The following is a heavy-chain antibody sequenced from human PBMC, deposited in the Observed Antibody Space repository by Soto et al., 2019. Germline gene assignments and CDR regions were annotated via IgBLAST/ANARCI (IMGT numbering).Heavy chain of an antibody. D-gene: IGHD2-2*01. V-gene: IGHV3-23*01. CDR2: ISGSGGST. CDR3: AGMEDIVVVPAAMGAFDI. Sequence: RLSCAASGFTFSSYAMSWVRQAPGKGLEWVSAISGSGGSTYYADSVKGRFTISRDNSKNTLYLQMNSLRAEDTAVYYCAGMEDIVVVPAAMGAFDIWGQGTMVTVSS. CDR1: GFTFSSYA. J-gene: IGHJ3*02.